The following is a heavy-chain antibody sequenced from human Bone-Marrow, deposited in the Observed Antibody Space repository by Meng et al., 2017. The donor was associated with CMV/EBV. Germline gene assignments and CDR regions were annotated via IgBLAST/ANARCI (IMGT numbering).Heavy chain of an antibody. J-gene: IGHJ6*02. CDR1: GYTFTSYY. CDR2: INPSGGST. D-gene: IGHD2-2*01. V-gene: IGHV1-46*01. CDR3: ARDRCSSTSCLMGYYYGMDV. Sequence: ASMKVSCKASGYTFTSYYMHWVRQAPGQGLEWMGIINPSGGSTSYAQKFQGRVTMTRDTSTSTVYMELSSLRSEDTAVYYCARDRCSSTSCLMGYYYGMDVWGQGTTVTVSS.